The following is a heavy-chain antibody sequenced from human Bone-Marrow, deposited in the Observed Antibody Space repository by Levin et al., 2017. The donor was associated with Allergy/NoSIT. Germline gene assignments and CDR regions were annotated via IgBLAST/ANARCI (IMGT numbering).Heavy chain of an antibody. D-gene: IGHD5-24*01. CDR1: GFTFSNSW. CDR3: ARDQFRRATIGARWFDP. Sequence: SCEASGFTFSNSWMSWVRQAPGKGLEWVANIKEDGSEKYYVDSVKGRFTISRDNAKNSLFVQMNSLRVEDTAVYYCARDQFRRATIGARWFDPWGQGTLVTVSS. J-gene: IGHJ5*02. V-gene: IGHV3-7*01. CDR2: IKEDGSEK.